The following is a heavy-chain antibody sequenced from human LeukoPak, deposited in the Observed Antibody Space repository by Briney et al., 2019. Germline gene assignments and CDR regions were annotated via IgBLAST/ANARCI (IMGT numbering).Heavy chain of an antibody. D-gene: IGHD3-22*01. J-gene: IGHJ4*02. CDR1: TFTSGIYY. CDR2: ISSSSSNI. V-gene: IGHV3-21*04. Sequence: PGGSLRLSCAASTFTSGIYYMSWVRQAPGKGLEWVSSISSSSSNIYYADSVKGRFTISRDNAKNSLYLQMNSLRAEDTALYYCAKDRRYDSSGSHTPLFDYWGQGTLVTVSS. CDR3: AKDRRYDSSGSHTPLFDY.